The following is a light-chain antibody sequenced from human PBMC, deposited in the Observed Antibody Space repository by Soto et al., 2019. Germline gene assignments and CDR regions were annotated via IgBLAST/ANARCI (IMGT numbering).Light chain of an antibody. CDR3: MQSIQLPIT. V-gene: IGKV2D-29*01. J-gene: IGKJ5*01. Sequence: DIVMIQSPDSLAVSLGERATINCKSSQRVLYSSNNKNYLAWYLQKPGQPPQLLIYEVSKRFSGVPDRFSGSGSGTDFKLKISRVEPEDVGIYYCMQSIQLPITFGEGTRVEIK. CDR2: EVS. CDR1: QRVLYSSNNKNY.